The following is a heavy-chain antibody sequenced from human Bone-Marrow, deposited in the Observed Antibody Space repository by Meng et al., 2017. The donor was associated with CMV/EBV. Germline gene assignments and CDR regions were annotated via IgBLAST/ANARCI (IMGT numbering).Heavy chain of an antibody. CDR3: ARQLDTRTWDNWFDP. CDR2: IYPGDSDT. J-gene: IGHJ5*02. D-gene: IGHD2-2*01. V-gene: IGHV5-51*01. CDR1: GYSFTSYW. Sequence: GGSLRLSCKGSGYSFTSYWIAWVRQMPGKGLEWMGLIYPGDSDTTYSPSFQGRVTISADKSISTTYLQWNSLKASDTAMYYCARQLDTRTWDNWFDPWDQATLVTVSS.